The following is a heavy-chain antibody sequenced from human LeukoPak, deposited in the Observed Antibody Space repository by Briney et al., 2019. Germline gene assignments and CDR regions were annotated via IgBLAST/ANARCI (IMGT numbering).Heavy chain of an antibody. V-gene: IGHV3-15*01. CDR1: GFTFSNAW. J-gene: IGHJ4*02. CDR2: IKDKSDGGTI. Sequence: GGSLRLSCAVSGFTFSNAWRTWVRQAPGKGLECIGRIKDKSDGGTIDYAAPVNGRFSISRDDSGNTLYLQMNSLKTEDTAVYYCTTLRETYYKLGGPYYFDYWGQGTLVTVSS. D-gene: IGHD3-10*01. CDR3: TTLRETYYKLGGPYYFDY.